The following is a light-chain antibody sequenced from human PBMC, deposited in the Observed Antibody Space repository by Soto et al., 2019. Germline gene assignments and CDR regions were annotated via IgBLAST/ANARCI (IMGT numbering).Light chain of an antibody. CDR3: SSYTSSRTWV. CDR2: EVR. CDR1: SSDVGAYNY. J-gene: IGLJ3*02. Sequence: SALTQPASVSGSPGQSITISCTGTSSDVGAYNYVSWYQQHPGKAPKLMIYEVRNRPSGVSDRFSGSRSGNTASLTISGLQAEDGSDYYCSSYTSSRTWVFGGGTKVPVL. V-gene: IGLV2-14*01.